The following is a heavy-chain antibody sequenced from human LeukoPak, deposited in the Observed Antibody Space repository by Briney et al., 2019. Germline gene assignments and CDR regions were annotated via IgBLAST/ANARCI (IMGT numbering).Heavy chain of an antibody. Sequence: KPSETLSLTCTVSGGSISSSSYYWGWIRQPPGKGLEWIGSIYYSGSTYYNPSLKSRVTISVDTSKNQFSLKLSSVTAADTAVYYCARHDLARIRRAFDIWCQGTMVTVSS. CDR2: IYYSGST. V-gene: IGHV4-39*01. D-gene: IGHD2-21*01. CDR1: GGSISSSSYY. J-gene: IGHJ3*02. CDR3: ARHDLARIRRAFDI.